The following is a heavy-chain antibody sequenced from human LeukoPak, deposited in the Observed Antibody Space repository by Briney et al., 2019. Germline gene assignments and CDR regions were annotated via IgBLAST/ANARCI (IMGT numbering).Heavy chain of an antibody. CDR3: ARVSTSSEYYHYYMDV. CDR2: IGTAGDT. CDR1: GFTFSSYD. J-gene: IGHJ6*03. Sequence: GGSLRLSCAASGFTFSSYDMHWVRQATGKGLEWVSAIGTAGDTYYPGSVKGRFTISRENAKNSLYLQMNSLRAGDTAVYYCARVSTSSEYYHYYMDVWGKGTTVTVSS. D-gene: IGHD2-2*01. V-gene: IGHV3-13*01.